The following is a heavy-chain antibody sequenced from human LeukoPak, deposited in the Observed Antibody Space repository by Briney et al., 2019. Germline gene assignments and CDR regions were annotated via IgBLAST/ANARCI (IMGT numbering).Heavy chain of an antibody. CDR3: AARPREQQLVLY. D-gene: IGHD6-13*01. CDR2: IYYSGST. Sequence: SETLSLTCTVSGGSITSYDWSWIRQPPGKGLECIGYIYYSGSTNYNPSLKSRVTISLHTSKNQFSLKLSSVTAADTAVYYCAARPREQQLVLYWGQGTLVTVSS. V-gene: IGHV4-59*01. CDR1: GGSITSYD. J-gene: IGHJ4*02.